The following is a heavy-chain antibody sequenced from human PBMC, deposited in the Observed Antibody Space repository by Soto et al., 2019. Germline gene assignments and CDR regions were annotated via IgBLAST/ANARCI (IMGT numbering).Heavy chain of an antibody. J-gene: IGHJ5*02. CDR3: AHRSVPAYQLLPSGFDP. CDR2: IYWDDDK. V-gene: IGHV2-5*02. CDR1: GFSLSTSGVG. D-gene: IGHD2-2*01. Sequence: QITLKESGPTLVKPTQTLTLTCTFSGFSLSTSGVGVGWIRQPPGKALEWLALIYWDDDKRYSPSLKSRLTITKDTSKNQVVLTMTNMDPVDTATYYCAHRSVPAYQLLPSGFDPWGQGTLVTVSS.